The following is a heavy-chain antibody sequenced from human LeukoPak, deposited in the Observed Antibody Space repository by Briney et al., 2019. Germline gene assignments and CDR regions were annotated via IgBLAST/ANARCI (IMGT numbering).Heavy chain of an antibody. D-gene: IGHD6-13*01. J-gene: IGHJ5*02. CDR3: ARGEIAAAGTPDLSLGFDP. V-gene: IGHV1-69*13. CDR1: GGTFSSYA. CDR2: IIPIFGTA. Sequence: ASVKVSCKASGGTFSSYAISWVRQAPGQGLEWMGGIIPIFGTANYAQKFQGRVTITADEPTSTAYMELSSLRSEDTAVYYCARGEIAAAGTPDLSLGFDPWGQGTLVTVSS.